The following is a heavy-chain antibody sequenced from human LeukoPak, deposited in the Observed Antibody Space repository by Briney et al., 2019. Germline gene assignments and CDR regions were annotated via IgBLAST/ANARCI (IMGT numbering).Heavy chain of an antibody. Sequence: PGGSLRLSCAASGFTFSSYAMHWVRQAPGKGLEWVAVISYDGSNKYYADSVKGRFTISRDNSKNTLYLQMNSLRAEDTAVYYCARESPSGDYEFDYWGRGTLVTVSS. V-gene: IGHV3-30-3*01. CDR1: GFTFSSYA. CDR3: ARESPSGDYEFDY. J-gene: IGHJ4*02. D-gene: IGHD4-17*01. CDR2: ISYDGSNK.